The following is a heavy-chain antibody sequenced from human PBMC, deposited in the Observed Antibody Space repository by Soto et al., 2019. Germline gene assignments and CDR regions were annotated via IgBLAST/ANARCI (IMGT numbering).Heavy chain of an antibody. V-gene: IGHV3-30*18. CDR1: GFSFSDRG. CDR3: PKDGSSRWINWYSDL. CDR2: ISYDGSNK. J-gene: IGHJ2*01. D-gene: IGHD6-19*01. Sequence: QVQLVESGGGVVQPGRSLRLYCGASGFSFSDRGMHWVRQAPGKGLEWVASISYDGSNKYHADSVKGRFTISRDNSENTLYLQMDSLRIEDTALYYCPKDGSSRWINWYSDLWGRGTLVTVSS.